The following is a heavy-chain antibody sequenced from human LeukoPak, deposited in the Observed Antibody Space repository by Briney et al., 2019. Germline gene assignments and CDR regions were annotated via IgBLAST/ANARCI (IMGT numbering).Heavy chain of an antibody. CDR3: AREFYSSSWDRYYYYYMDV. Sequence: GGSLRLSCAASGFTFSDYYMSWIRQAPGEGLEWVSYISSSGSTIYYADSVKGRFTISRDNAKNSLYPQMNSLRAEDTAVYYCAREFYSSSWDRYYYYYMDVWGKGTTVTVSS. J-gene: IGHJ6*03. V-gene: IGHV3-11*01. CDR2: ISSSGSTI. D-gene: IGHD6-13*01. CDR1: GFTFSDYY.